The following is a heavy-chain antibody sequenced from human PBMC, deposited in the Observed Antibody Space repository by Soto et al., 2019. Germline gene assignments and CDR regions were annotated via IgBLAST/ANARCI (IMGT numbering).Heavy chain of an antibody. CDR1: GGTFSSYA. D-gene: IGHD2-15*01. CDR3: ARDREGYCSGGSCYSNYYYYGMDV. CDR2: IIPIFGTA. Sequence: QVQLVQSGAEVKKPGSSVKVSCKASGGTFSSYAISWVRQAPGQGLEWMGGIIPIFGTANYAQKFQGRVTITADESTSTAYMELSSLRSEDTAVYYCARDREGYCSGGSCYSNYYYYGMDVWGQGTTVTVSS. J-gene: IGHJ6*02. V-gene: IGHV1-69*01.